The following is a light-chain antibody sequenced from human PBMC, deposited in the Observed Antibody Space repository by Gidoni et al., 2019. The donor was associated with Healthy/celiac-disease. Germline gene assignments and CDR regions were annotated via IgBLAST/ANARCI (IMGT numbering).Light chain of an antibody. CDR3: QQYNSYLLT. V-gene: IGKV1-5*03. J-gene: IGKJ4*01. CDR2: QAS. Sequence: DMQRTQSPSTQSASVGDSVTITWRASQSVSSWLAWYQQKPGKAHKLLIYQASSLESGVPSRFSGSGYGTEFTLTISSLQPDDLATYYCQQYNSYLLTFGGXTKVEIK. CDR1: QSVSSW.